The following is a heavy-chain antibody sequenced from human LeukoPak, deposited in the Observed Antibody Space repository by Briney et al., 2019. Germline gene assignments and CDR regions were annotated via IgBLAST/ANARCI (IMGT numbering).Heavy chain of an antibody. J-gene: IGHJ4*02. CDR2: ISSSSSYI. CDR3: ARDLDPYCSSTSCQRDY. D-gene: IGHD2-2*01. V-gene: IGHV3-21*01. Sequence: GGSLRLSCAASGFTVSSNYMSWVRQAPGKGLEWVSSISSSSSYIYYADSVKGRFTISRDNAKNSLYLQMNSLRAEDTAVYYCARDLDPYCSSTSCQRDYWGQGTLVTVSS. CDR1: GFTVSSNY.